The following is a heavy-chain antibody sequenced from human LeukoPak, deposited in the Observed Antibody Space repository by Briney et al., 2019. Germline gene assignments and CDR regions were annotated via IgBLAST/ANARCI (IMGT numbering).Heavy chain of an antibody. CDR1: GFTFSSYS. Sequence: PGGSLRLSCAASGFTFSSYSMNWVRQAPGKGLEWVSYISSSSSTIYYADSVKGRFTISRDNAKNSLYLQMNSLRAEDTAVYYCARRGPYYFDYWGQGTLVTVSS. CDR3: ARRGPYYFDY. CDR2: ISSSSSTI. V-gene: IGHV3-48*01. J-gene: IGHJ4*02. D-gene: IGHD3-10*01.